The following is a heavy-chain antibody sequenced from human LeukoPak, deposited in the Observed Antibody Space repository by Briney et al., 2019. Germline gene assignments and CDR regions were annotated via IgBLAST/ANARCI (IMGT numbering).Heavy chain of an antibody. CDR2: IYYSGNT. V-gene: IGHV4-39*01. CDR3: ARHPSQGGDYVTDY. CDR1: GGSISSTTYY. Sequence: PSETLSLTCIVSGGSISSTTYYWGWIRQPPGKRLEWIGSIYYSGNTYYNPSLKSRVTISIDTSKNQFSLNLNSVTAADTAVYYCARHPSQGGDYVTDYWGQGTLVTVSS. D-gene: IGHD4-17*01. J-gene: IGHJ4*02.